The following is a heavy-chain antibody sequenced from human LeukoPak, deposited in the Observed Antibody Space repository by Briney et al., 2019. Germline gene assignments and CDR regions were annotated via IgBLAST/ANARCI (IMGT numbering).Heavy chain of an antibody. CDR2: IKSDGSST. D-gene: IGHD5-18*01. CDR3: ARDGYSFGHDFDY. CDR1: GFTFSSYW. V-gene: IGHV3-74*01. J-gene: IGHJ4*02. Sequence: GSLRLSCAASGFTFSSYWMHWVRHTPGKGLVWVSRIKSDGSSTSCADSVKGRFTISRDNAKNTLYLQMNSLRAEDTAVYYCARDGYSFGHDFDYWGQGTLVTVSS.